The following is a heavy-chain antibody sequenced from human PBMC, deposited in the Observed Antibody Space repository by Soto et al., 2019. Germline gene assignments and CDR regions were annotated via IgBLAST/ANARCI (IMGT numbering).Heavy chain of an antibody. J-gene: IGHJ3*01. Sequence: QVQLVQSGAEVKKPGASVKVSCKTSGYTFTGYGINWVRQAPGHGLEWMGWISVFNGNTKYGQNIQDRVIMTTDPSTSTAYMELRSIRSDDTAVYFCRRDGSGGIMDSWGQGTMLIVSS. CDR3: RRDGSGGIMDS. CDR2: ISVFNGNT. V-gene: IGHV1-18*01. CDR1: GYTFTGYG. D-gene: IGHD3-16*01.